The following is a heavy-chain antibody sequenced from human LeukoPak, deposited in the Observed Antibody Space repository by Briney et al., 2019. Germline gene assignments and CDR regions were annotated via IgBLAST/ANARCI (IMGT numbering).Heavy chain of an antibody. CDR2: IYYSGST. D-gene: IGHD5-18*01. CDR3: ARVVRGGYSYGIHDY. Sequence: PSQTLSLTCTVSGGSISSGDYYWSWIRQPPGKGLEWIGYIYYSGSTYYNPSLKGRVTISVDTSKNQFSLKLSSVTAADTAVYYCARVVRGGYSYGIHDYWGQGTLVTVSS. CDR1: GGSISSGDYY. V-gene: IGHV4-30-4*01. J-gene: IGHJ4*02.